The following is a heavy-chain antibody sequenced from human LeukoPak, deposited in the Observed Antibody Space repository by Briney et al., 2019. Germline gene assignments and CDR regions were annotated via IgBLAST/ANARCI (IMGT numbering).Heavy chain of an antibody. V-gene: IGHV3-21*01. CDR2: ISSSSSYI. CDR3: ARSRSIAEAGNTYPDAFDI. D-gene: IGHD6-19*01. Sequence: PGGSLRLSCAASGFTFSSYSMNWVRQAPGKGLEWVSSISSSSSYIYYADSVKGRFTISRDNAKNSLYLQMNSLRAEDTAVYYCARSRSIAEAGNTYPDAFDIWGQGTMVTVSS. CDR1: GFTFSSYS. J-gene: IGHJ3*02.